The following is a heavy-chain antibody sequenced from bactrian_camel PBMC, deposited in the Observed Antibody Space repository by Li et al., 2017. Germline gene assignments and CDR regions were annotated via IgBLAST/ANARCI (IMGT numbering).Heavy chain of an antibody. Sequence: QVQLVESGGGSVPAGGSLRLTCAAPGYTFSGWCMGWFRQAPGTEREVLDGIGRLGVASYANTGKAESGKGRFTISKDNADNILYLQMNSLKPEDSAMYFCAANGAGGGWLEERSYKYCGQGTQVTVS. J-gene: IGHJ4*01. CDR2: IGRLGVASYANT. V-gene: IGHV3S55*01. CDR3: AANGAGGGWLEERSYKY. CDR1: GYTFSGWC. D-gene: IGHD5*01.